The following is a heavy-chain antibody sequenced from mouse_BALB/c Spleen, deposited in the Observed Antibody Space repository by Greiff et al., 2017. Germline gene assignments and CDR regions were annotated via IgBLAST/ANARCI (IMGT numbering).Heavy chain of an antibody. CDR3: ARGGRSYYFDY. CDR1: GFNIKDYY. V-gene: IGHV14-1*02. Sequence: VQLQQSGAELVRPGALVKLSCKASGFNIKDYYMHWVKQRPEQGLEWIGWIDPENGNTTYDPKFQGKASITADTSSNTAYLQLSSLTSEDTAVYYCARGGRSYYFDYWGQGTTLTVSS. CDR2: IDPENGNT. J-gene: IGHJ2*01.